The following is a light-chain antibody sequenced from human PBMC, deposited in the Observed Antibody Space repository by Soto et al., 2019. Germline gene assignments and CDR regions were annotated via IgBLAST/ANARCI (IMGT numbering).Light chain of an antibody. CDR3: QQYGSSPLT. V-gene: IGKV3-20*01. J-gene: IGKJ1*01. CDR2: GAS. CDR1: QSVSSIF. Sequence: EIVLTQSPGTLSLSPGERATLSCRASQSVSSIFLAWYQHKPGQAPMLLIYGASSRATGIPSRFSGSGSGTDFILTISRLEPDDFAVYYWQQYGSSPLTFGHGTRVEIK.